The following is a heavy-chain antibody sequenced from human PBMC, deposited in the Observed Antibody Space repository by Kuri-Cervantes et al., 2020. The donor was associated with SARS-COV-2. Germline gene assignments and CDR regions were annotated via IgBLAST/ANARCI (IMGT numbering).Heavy chain of an antibody. CDR3: ARETEVAGIDY. D-gene: IGHD6-19*01. J-gene: IGHJ4*02. CDR2: IKQDGSEK. CDR1: GFTFSSYW. Sequence: GGSLRLSCAASGFTFSSYWMSWVRQAPGKGLEWVANIKQDGSEKYYVDSVKGRFTISRDNAKKSLYLQMNSLRAEDTALYYCARETEVAGIDYWGQGILVTVSS. V-gene: IGHV3-7*01.